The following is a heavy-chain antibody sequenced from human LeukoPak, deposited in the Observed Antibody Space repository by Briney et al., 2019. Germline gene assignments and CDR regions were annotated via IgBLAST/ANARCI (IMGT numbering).Heavy chain of an antibody. CDR2: IRSKAYGGTP. D-gene: IGHD5-18*01. Sequence: GGPLRLSCTASGFSFGDYAMSWVRQAPGKGLEGVGFIRSKAYGGTPEYAASVEGRFTISRDDSKSIAYLQMNSLKTEDTAVYYCARARGYSYGYIDYWGQGTLVTVSS. V-gene: IGHV3-49*04. J-gene: IGHJ4*02. CDR1: GFSFGDYA. CDR3: ARARGYSYGYIDY.